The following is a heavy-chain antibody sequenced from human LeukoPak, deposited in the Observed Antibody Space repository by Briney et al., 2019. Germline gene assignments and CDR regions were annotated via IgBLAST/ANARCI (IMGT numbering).Heavy chain of an antibody. CDR1: GFTFSSYS. Sequence: GGSLRLSCAASGFTFSSYSMNWVRQAPGKGLEWVSSISSSSSYIYYADSVKGRFIISRDNAKNSLYLQMNSLRAEDTAVYYCARGIRYFDWYFDYWGQGTLVTVSS. D-gene: IGHD3-9*01. CDR2: ISSSSSYI. J-gene: IGHJ4*02. CDR3: ARGIRYFDWYFDY. V-gene: IGHV3-21*01.